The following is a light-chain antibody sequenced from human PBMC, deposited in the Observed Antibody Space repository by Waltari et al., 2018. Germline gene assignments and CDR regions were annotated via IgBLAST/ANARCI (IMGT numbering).Light chain of an antibody. CDR1: SSDVGGYNY. Sequence: QSALTQPASVSGSPGQSITISCTGTSSDVGGYNYVSWYQQHPGKAPKLMVYDVSKRTSGVSNRFSGSKSGNTASLTISGRQAEDEADYYCSSYTSSSTYVCGTGTKVTVL. V-gene: IGLV2-14*01. J-gene: IGLJ1*01. CDR2: DVS. CDR3: SSYTSSSTYV.